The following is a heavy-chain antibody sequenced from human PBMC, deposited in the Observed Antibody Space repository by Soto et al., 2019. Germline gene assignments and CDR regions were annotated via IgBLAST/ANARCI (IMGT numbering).Heavy chain of an antibody. D-gene: IGHD3-10*01. Sequence: GGSLRLSCAASGFTFSSYAMSWVRQAPGKGLEWVSAISGSGGSTYYADSVKGRFTISRDNSNNTLYLQMNSLRAEDTAVYYCAKDHYYGSGSYYLCFDFWGQGTLVTVSS. CDR3: AKDHYYGSGSYYLCFDF. CDR1: GFTFSSYA. J-gene: IGHJ4*02. CDR2: ISGSGGST. V-gene: IGHV3-23*01.